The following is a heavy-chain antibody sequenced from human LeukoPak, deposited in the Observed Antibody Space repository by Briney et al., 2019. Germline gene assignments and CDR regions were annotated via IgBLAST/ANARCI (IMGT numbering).Heavy chain of an antibody. J-gene: IGHJ4*02. CDR3: ASTVAGIGYFDY. Sequence: SETLSLTCTVSGGSICTYYWSWIRQPAGKGLEWIGRIYTRGSTNYNPSLKTRVTMSIDTSKNHFSLKLSSVTAADTAVYYCASTVAGIGYFDYWGQGTLVTVSS. CDR1: GGSICTYY. D-gene: IGHD6-19*01. V-gene: IGHV4-4*07. CDR2: IYTRGST.